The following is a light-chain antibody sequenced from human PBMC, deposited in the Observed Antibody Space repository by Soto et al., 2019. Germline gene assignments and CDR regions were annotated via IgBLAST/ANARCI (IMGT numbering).Light chain of an antibody. CDR3: QEYGRLPIT. Sequence: DIVLTQSPGTLSLSPGERATLSCRASERVSDNWLAWYQQKPGQAPRLLSHGASYRASGIPDRFSGGGSGKVFPLTISRLEPEDFAVYYCQEYGRLPITFGQGARLVI. V-gene: IGKV3-20*01. J-gene: IGKJ5*01. CDR1: ERVSDNW. CDR2: GAS.